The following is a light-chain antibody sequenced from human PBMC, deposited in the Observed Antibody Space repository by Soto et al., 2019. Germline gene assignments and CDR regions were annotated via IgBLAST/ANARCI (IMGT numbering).Light chain of an antibody. CDR1: QSISYY. CDR2: AAS. CDR3: QQSYSTPRT. J-gene: IGKJ1*01. Sequence: DLQMTQSPSSLSASVGDRVTITCRASQSISYYLNWYQQKSGKAPKLLIYAASSLQGGVPSRFSGDGSGTEFTLTISSLQPEDFATYYCQQSYSTPRTFGQGTKVEIK. V-gene: IGKV1-39*01.